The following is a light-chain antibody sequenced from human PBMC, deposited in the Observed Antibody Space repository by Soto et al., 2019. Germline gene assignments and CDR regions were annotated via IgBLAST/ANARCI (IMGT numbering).Light chain of an antibody. J-gene: IGLJ1*01. CDR1: NIGSKG. V-gene: IGLV3-21*04. CDR2: FDS. CDR3: QVWDRSSDHYV. Sequence: SSELTQPPSVSVAPGKTARITCGESNIGSKGVQWYQQKPGQAPVLVIYFDSDRPSGIPERFSGSNSGNTATLTISRVEAGDEADYYCQVWDRSSDHYVFGAGTKLTVL.